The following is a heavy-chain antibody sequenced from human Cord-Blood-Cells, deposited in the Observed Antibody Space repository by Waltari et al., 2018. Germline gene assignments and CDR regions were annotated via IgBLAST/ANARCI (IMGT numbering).Heavy chain of an antibody. CDR1: GGSISSSSYY. J-gene: IGHJ5*02. D-gene: IGHD1-26*01. CDR2: IYYSGST. Sequence: QLQLQESGPGLVKPSETLSLTCTVSGGSISSSSYYWGWIRQPPGKGLEWIGSIYYSGSTYYNPSRKSRVTISVDTSKNQFSLKPSSVTAADTAVYYCARQGLRGSYGGNWFDPWGQGTLVTVSS. CDR3: ARQGLRGSYGGNWFDP. V-gene: IGHV4-39*01.